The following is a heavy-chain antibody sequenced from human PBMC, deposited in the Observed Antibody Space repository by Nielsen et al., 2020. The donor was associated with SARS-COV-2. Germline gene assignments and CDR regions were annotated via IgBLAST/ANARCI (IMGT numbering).Heavy chain of an antibody. D-gene: IGHD3-3*01. V-gene: IGHV4-59*01. CDR2: IYYSGST. J-gene: IGHJ3*02. CDR1: GDSFSIYY. CDR3: ARERDFWSGYKAFEI. Sequence: SETLSLTCSVSGDSFSIYYWSWIRQPPGKGLEWIGYIYYSGSTNYNPSLECRVTISIDTSKHQFSLRLSSVTAADTAIYYCARERDFWSGYKAFEIWGQGTVVTVSS.